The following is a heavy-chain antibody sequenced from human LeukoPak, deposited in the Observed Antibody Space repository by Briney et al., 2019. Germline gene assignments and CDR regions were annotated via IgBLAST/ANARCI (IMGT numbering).Heavy chain of an antibody. CDR2: INPNSGGT. Sequence: VASVNVSCKVSGYTLTELSMHWVRQAPGQGLEWMGWINPNSGGTNYAQKFQGRVTMTRDTSISTAYMELSRLRSDDTAVYYCARAGQLALLVSPDFDYWGQGTLVTVSS. V-gene: IGHV1-2*02. J-gene: IGHJ4*02. CDR1: GYTLTELS. CDR3: ARAGQLALLVSPDFDY. D-gene: IGHD6-13*01.